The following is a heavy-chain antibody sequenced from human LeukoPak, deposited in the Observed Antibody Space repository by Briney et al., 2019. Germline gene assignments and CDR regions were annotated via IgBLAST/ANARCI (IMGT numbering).Heavy chain of an antibody. J-gene: IGHJ4*02. Sequence: SETLSLTCAVSGYSISSGYYWGWIRQPPGKGLEWIGSIYHRGSTYYNPSLKSRVTISVDTPKNQFSLELSSVTAADTAVYYCARAGLRFLEWLLSRWGQGTLVTVSS. V-gene: IGHV4-38-2*01. CDR2: IYHRGST. CDR3: ARAGLRFLEWLLSR. D-gene: IGHD3-3*01. CDR1: GYSISSGYY.